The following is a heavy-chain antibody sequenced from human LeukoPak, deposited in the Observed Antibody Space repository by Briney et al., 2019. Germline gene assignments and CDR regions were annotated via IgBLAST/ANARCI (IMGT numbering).Heavy chain of an antibody. J-gene: IGHJ6*03. V-gene: IGHV3-48*01. CDR2: ISSSSRTI. CDR1: GFTFSSYS. CDR3: ARDYYYYMDV. Sequence: PGGSLRLSCAASGFTFSSYSMNWGRQAPGKGLEWVSYISSSSRTIYYADSVKGRFTISRDNAKNSLYLQMNSLRAEDTAVYYCARDYYYYMDVWGKGTTVTVSS.